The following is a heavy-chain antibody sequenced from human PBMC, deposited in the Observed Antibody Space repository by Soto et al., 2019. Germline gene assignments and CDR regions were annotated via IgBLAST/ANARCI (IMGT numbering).Heavy chain of an antibody. V-gene: IGHV3-48*03. J-gene: IGHJ4*02. CDR1: GFTFSRYE. CDR2: ISSSGSTI. Sequence: GGSLRLSCAASGFTFSRYEMNWVRQAPGKGLEWVSYISSSGSTIYYADSVKGRFTISRDNAKNSLYLQMNSLRAEDTAVYYCASIPCSSSWFPFDYWGQGTLVTVSS. D-gene: IGHD6-13*01. CDR3: ASIPCSSSWFPFDY.